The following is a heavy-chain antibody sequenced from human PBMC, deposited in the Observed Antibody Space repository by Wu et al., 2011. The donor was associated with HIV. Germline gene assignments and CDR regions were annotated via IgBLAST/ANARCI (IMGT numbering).Heavy chain of an antibody. J-gene: IGHJ4*02. Sequence: DVQLVQSGAVVKKPGTTVKISCNVSGYRFTDYYIHWVQQAPGKGPEWMGLIDPENGETKYAEKFQGRLSVTADTSTNTAYMKLNNLTSADTAVYFCATLRVVIVTAHERGXYWGQGTLVTVSS. D-gene: IGHD3-22*01. CDR3: ATLRVVIVTAHERGXY. CDR2: IDPENGET. V-gene: IGHV1-69-2*01. CDR1: GYRFTDYY.